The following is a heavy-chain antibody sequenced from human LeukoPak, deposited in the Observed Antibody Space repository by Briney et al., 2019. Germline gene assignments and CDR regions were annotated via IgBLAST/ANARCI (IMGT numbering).Heavy chain of an antibody. CDR2: ISGTSTAI. Sequence: GRSLRLSCAASGFTFSSSNMHWVRQAPGKGLEWVSCISGTSTAIIYADSVKGRFTISRDIGRKSLYLQMNSLSDEDTAVYYCARGGGRSYSDAFDIWGQGTVVTVSS. D-gene: IGHD1-26*01. CDR3: ARGGGRSYSDAFDI. J-gene: IGHJ3*02. V-gene: IGHV3-48*02. CDR1: GFTFSSSN.